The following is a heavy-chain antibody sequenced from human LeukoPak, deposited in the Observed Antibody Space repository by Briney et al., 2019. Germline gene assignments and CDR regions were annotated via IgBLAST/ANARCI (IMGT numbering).Heavy chain of an antibody. CDR2: ISAYNGNT. D-gene: IGHD1-26*01. Sequence: GASVKVSCKASGGTFSSYAISWVRQAPGQGLEWMGWISAYNGNTNYAQKLQGRVTMTTDTSTSTAYMELRSLRSDDTAVYYCARSRGSYSYYYYYYMDVWGKGTTVTVSS. CDR3: ARSRGSYSYYYYYYMDV. J-gene: IGHJ6*03. V-gene: IGHV1-18*01. CDR1: GGTFSSYA.